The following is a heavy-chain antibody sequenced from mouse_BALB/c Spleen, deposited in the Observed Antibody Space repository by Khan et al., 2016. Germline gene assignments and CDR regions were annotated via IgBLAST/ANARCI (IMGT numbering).Heavy chain of an antibody. CDR2: INPDNDDS. V-gene: IGHV1S136*01. J-gene: IGHJ3*01. CDR1: GYTFTTYV. CDR3: ASAGYYSWFAF. D-gene: IGHD2-12*01. Sequence: VQLQQPGPEMVKPGASVKMSCKASGYTFTTYVMHWVKQKPGQGLEWIGYINPDNDDSKSGEKFKGKATLTSDKSSSTAYMEFSSLTSEDSAVYYCASAGYYSWFAFWRQGTLVTVSA.